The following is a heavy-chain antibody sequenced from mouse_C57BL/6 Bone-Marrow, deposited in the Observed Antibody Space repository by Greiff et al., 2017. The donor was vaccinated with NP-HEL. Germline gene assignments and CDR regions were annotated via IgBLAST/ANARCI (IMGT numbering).Heavy chain of an antibody. D-gene: IGHD1-1*01. CDR3: PRGYFYGSSWFAY. CDR2: IYPGNSDT. J-gene: IGHJ3*01. CDR1: GYTFTSYW. Sequence: VQLQQSGTVLVRPGASVKMSCKTSGYTFTSYWMHWVKQRPGQGLEWIGDIYPGNSDTSYNEKFKGKAKLTAVTSASTAYMELSRLTNEDSAVYYWPRGYFYGSSWFAYWGQGTLVTVSA. V-gene: IGHV1-5*01.